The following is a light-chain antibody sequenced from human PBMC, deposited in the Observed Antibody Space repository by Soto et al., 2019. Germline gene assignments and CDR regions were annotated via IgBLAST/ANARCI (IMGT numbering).Light chain of an antibody. CDR2: AAS. J-gene: IGKJ1*01. Sequence: DSQMTQSPCSLSASVGDRVTITCRASQSISSYLNWYQQKPGKAPKLLIYAASSLQSGVPSRFSGSGSGTDFTLTISSLQPEDFAAYYCQQSYSTPWTVGQGTKVEIK. CDR1: QSISSY. V-gene: IGKV1-39*01. CDR3: QQSYSTPWT.